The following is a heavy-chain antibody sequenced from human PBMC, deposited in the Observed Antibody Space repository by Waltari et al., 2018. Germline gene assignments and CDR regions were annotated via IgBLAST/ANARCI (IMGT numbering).Heavy chain of an antibody. J-gene: IGHJ4*02. CDR1: GFTFSSDW. CDR3: ARLTVVSNNDY. Sequence: EVQLVESGGGLVQPGGSLRLSCAASGFTFSSDWMHWVRQAPGKGLVWVSCINGDGTTTKYADSVKGRFTISRDNAKNTLYLQMNSLRAEDTAVYYCARLTVVSNNDYWGQGTLVTVSS. V-gene: IGHV3-74*01. D-gene: IGHD1-20*01. CDR2: INGDGTTT.